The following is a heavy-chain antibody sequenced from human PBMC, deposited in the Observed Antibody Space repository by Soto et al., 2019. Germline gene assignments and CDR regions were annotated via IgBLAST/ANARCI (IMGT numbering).Heavy chain of an antibody. Sequence: PSETLSLTCTVSGGSISSSSYYWGWIRQPPGKGLEWIGRINYSGSTYYNPSLKSRVTISVDTSKNQFSLKLSSVTAADTAVYYCARLRFSIQYYYYMDVWGKGTPVTVSS. CDR3: ARLRFSIQYYYYMDV. D-gene: IGHD3-16*01. V-gene: IGHV4-39*01. J-gene: IGHJ6*03. CDR2: INYSGST. CDR1: GGSISSSSYY.